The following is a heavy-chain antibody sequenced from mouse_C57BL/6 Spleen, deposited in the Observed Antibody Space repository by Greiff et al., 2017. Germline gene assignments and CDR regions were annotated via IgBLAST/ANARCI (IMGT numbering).Heavy chain of an antibody. CDR3: ARSGTAQALDY. CDR1: GYTFPSYW. J-gene: IGHJ2*01. Sequence: QVHVKQPGAELVMPGASLKLSCKASGYTFPSYWMHWVKQRPGQGLEWIGEIDPSDSYTNYNQKFKGKSTLTVDKSSSTAYMQLSSLTSEDSAVYYCARSGTAQALDYWGQGTTLTVSS. CDR2: IDPSDSYT. V-gene: IGHV1-69*01. D-gene: IGHD3-2*02.